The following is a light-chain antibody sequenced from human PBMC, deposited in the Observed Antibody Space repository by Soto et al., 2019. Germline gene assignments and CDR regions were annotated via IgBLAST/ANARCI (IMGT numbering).Light chain of an antibody. J-gene: IGKJ1*01. Sequence: AIQMTQSPSSLSASVGDSVTITCRASQGIRNDLGWYQVKPGTAPKLLIYGASTLQSGVPSRFSGSGSGTDFTLTINILQPGDFATYYCLQDYTYPRTFGQGTRV. CDR1: QGIRND. V-gene: IGKV1-6*02. CDR2: GAS. CDR3: LQDYTYPRT.